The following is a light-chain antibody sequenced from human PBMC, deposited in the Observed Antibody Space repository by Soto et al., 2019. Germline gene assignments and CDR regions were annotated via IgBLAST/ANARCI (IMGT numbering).Light chain of an antibody. Sequence: DIQRTQSPSSLSASVEDRVIITCRASQSISNHLNWYQQKPGKAPKLLIFAASSLQSGVPSRFSGSRSGPDFTLTISSLQPEDFATYYCQQLNSYPITFGQGTRLEIK. CDR1: QSISNH. J-gene: IGKJ5*01. CDR3: QQLNSYPIT. V-gene: IGKV1-39*01. CDR2: AAS.